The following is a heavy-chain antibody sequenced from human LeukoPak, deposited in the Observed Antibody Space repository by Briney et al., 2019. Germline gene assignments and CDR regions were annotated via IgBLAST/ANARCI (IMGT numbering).Heavy chain of an antibody. CDR1: GYSFTSYW. J-gene: IGHJ4*02. CDR2: IYPGDSDT. V-gene: IGHV5-51*01. Sequence: GESLKISCKGSGYSFTSYWIGWVRQMPGKGLEWMGIIYPGDSDTRYSPSFQGQVTISADKSISTAYLQWSSLKASGTAMYYCARHAARDGYNFDYWGQGTLVTVSS. D-gene: IGHD5-24*01. CDR3: ARHAARDGYNFDY.